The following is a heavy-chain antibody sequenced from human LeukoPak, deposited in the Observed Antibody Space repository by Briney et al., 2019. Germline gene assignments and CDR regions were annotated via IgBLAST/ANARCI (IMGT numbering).Heavy chain of an antibody. CDR3: ARDTLEYCSGNDCPGY. CDR2: ISSSSTYK. J-gene: IGHJ4*02. Sequence: GGSLRLSCAASGFTFSIYTMNWVRQAPGKGLEWVSSISSSSTYKLYADSVKGRFTISRDNAKNSLYLQMNSLRAEDTAVYYCARDTLEYCSGNDCPGYWGQGTLVTVSS. CDR1: GFTFSIYT. V-gene: IGHV3-21*01. D-gene: IGHD2-15*01.